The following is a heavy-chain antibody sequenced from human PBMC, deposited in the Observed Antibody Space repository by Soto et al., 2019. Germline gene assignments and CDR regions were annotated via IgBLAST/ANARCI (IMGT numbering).Heavy chain of an antibody. J-gene: IGHJ6*02. D-gene: IGHD4-4*01. CDR1: GYTFTSYG. CDR2: ISAYNGNT. Sequence: DSVKVSCKASGYTFTSYGISWVRQAPGQGLEWMGWISAYNGNTNYAQKLQGRVTMTTDTSTSTAYMELRSLRSDDTAVYYCARLYSNFDRYYYYGMDVWGQGTTVTVSS. CDR3: ARLYSNFDRYYYYGMDV. V-gene: IGHV1-18*01.